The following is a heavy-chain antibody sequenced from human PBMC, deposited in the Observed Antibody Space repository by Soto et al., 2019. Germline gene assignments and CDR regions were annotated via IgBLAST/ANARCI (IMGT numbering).Heavy chain of an antibody. CDR3: ARENYYDGSGYYYYFDY. J-gene: IGHJ4*01. Sequence: PSETLSLTCAVSGYSISSDYSWGWIRQPPGKGLEWLGGIFHSGSTYYNPSLKSRVTISLDTSQNHFSLKLSSVTAAGTAVYYCARENYYDGSGYYYYFDYWGHGTLVTVSS. V-gene: IGHV4-38-2*02. CDR2: IFHSGST. D-gene: IGHD3-22*01. CDR1: GYSISSDYS.